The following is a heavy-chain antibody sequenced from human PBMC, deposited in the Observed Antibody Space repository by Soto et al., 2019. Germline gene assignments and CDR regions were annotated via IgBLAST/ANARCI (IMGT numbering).Heavy chain of an antibody. CDR3: ARDCSAGTCYSIFWYFDL. V-gene: IGHV1-18*01. D-gene: IGHD2-15*01. CDR2: ISTYNGNT. CDR1: GYTFTNYA. J-gene: IGHJ2*01. Sequence: QVQLGQSGAEVKKPGASVKVSCKATGYTFTNYAINWVRQAPGQGVEWMGRISTYNGNTNYAQKFQGRVTMTTDTSTSTAYMELTSLSSDDTAVYYCARDCSAGTCYSIFWYFDLWGRGTLVTVSS.